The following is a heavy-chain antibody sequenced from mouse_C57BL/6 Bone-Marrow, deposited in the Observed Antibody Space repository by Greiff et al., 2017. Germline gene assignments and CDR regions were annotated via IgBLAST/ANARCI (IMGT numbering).Heavy chain of an antibody. CDR1: GYSITSGYY. CDR2: ISYDGSN. V-gene: IGHV3-6*01. D-gene: IGHD2-4*01. Sequence: EVQLQQSGPGLVKPSQSLSLTCSVTGYSITSGYYWNWIRQFPGNKLEWMGYISYDGSNNYNPSLKNRISITRDTSKNQFFLKLNSVTTEDTATYYCARVGDYDAAWFAYWGQGTLVTVSA. CDR3: ARVGDYDAAWFAY. J-gene: IGHJ3*01.